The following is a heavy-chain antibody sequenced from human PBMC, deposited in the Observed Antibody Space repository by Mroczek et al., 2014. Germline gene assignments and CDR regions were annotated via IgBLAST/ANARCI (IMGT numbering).Heavy chain of an antibody. Sequence: VQLQQWGPGLVKPSETLSLTCTVSGGSISSYYWSWIRQPPGKGLEWIGYIYYSGSTNYNPSLKSRVTISVDTSKNQFSLKLSSVTAADTAVYYCARVDWVRYYMDVWGKGTTVTVSS. D-gene: IGHD3-10*01. J-gene: IGHJ6*03. CDR2: IYYSGST. CDR1: GGSISSYY. V-gene: IGHV4-59*01. CDR3: ARVDWVRYYMDV.